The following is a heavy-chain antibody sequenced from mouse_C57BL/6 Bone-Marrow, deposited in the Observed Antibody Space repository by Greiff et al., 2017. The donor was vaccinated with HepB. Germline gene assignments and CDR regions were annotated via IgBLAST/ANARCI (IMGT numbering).Heavy chain of an antibody. D-gene: IGHD2-2*01. CDR2: IHPNSGST. V-gene: IGHV1-64*01. CDR1: GYTFTSYW. Sequence: QVQLQQSGAELVKPGASVKLSCKASGYTFTSYWMHWVKQRPGQGLEWIGMIHPNSGSTNYNEKFKSKATLTVDKSSSTAYMQLSSLTSEDSAVYYCARAGYPAWFAYWGQGTLVTVSA. J-gene: IGHJ3*01. CDR3: ARAGYPAWFAY.